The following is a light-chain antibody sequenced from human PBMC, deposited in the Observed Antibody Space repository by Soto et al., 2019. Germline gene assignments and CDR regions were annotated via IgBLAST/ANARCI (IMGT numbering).Light chain of an antibody. J-gene: IGKJ1*01. CDR3: QQYYSTLPT. Sequence: DIVMTQSPDSLAVSLGERATINCKSSQSVLYSSNNKNYLAWYQQKPGQPPKLLIYRASTRESGVPDRFSGSGAVTDFTLTTSSLQAEDVAVYYCQQYYSTLPTFGQGTKVEIK. V-gene: IGKV4-1*01. CDR2: RAS. CDR1: QSVLYSSNNKNY.